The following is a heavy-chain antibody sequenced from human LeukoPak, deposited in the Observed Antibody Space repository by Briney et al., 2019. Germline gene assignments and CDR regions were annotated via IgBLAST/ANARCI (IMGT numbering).Heavy chain of an antibody. CDR2: IKQDESEK. V-gene: IGHV3-7*01. J-gene: IGHJ4*02. CDR1: GFTFSSYW. D-gene: IGHD1-1*01. CDR3: ARDKIEGPTKLDY. Sequence: GGSLRLSCAASGFTFSSYWMSWVRQAPGKGLEGVANIKQDESEKYYVDSVKGRFTISRDNAKNSLYLQMNSLRAEYTAVYYCARDKIEGPTKLDYWGQGILVTVSS.